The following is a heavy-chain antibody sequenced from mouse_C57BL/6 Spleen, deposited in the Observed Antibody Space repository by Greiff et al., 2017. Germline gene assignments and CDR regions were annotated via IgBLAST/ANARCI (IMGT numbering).Heavy chain of an antibody. CDR2: ISNLAYSI. CDR3: ARGGANWDWYFDV. J-gene: IGHJ1*03. Sequence: DVKLVESGGGLVQPGGSLKLSCAASGFTFSDYGMAWVRQAPRKGPEWVAFISNLAYSIYYADTVTGRFTISRENAKNTLYLEMSSLRSEDTAMYYCARGGANWDWYFDVWGTGTTVTVSS. V-gene: IGHV5-15*01. D-gene: IGHD4-1*02. CDR1: GFTFSDYG.